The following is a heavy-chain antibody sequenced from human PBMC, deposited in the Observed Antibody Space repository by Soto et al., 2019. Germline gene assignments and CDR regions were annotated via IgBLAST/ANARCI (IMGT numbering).Heavy chain of an antibody. V-gene: IGHV3-30*18. Sequence: PGGSLRLSCAASGFTFSSYGMHWVRQAPGKGLEWVAVISYDGSNKYYADSVKGRFTISRDNSKNTLYLQMNSLRAEDTAVYYCAKDQRYYHDSSGCLTLWGQGNLVTVSS. D-gene: IGHD3-22*01. CDR1: GFTFSSYG. CDR2: ISYDGSNK. J-gene: IGHJ4*02. CDR3: AKDQRYYHDSSGCLTL.